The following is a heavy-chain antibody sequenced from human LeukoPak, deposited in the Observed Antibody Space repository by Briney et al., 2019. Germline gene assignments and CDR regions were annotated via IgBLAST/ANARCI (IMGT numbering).Heavy chain of an antibody. Sequence: SETLSLTCTVSGGSISSYYWSWIRQPPGKGLEWIGEINHSGSTNYNPSLKSRVTISVDTSKNQFSLKLSSVTAADTAVYYCATRGYCGGDCYSFDYWGQGTLVTVSS. CDR1: GGSISSYY. D-gene: IGHD2-21*02. J-gene: IGHJ4*02. CDR3: ATRGYCGGDCYSFDY. V-gene: IGHV4-34*01. CDR2: INHSGST.